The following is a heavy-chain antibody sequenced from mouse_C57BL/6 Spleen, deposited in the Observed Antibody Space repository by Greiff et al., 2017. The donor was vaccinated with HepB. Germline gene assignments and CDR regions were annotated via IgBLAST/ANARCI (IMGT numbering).Heavy chain of an antibody. V-gene: IGHV1-72*01. CDR3: ARSPTIYYGDDHYAMDY. Sequence: QVQLQQPGAELVKPGASVKLSCKASGYTFTSYWMHWVKQRPGRGLEWIGRIDPNSGGTKYNEKFKSKATLTVDKPSSTAYMQLSSLTSEDSAVYDCARSPTIYYGDDHYAMDYWGQGTSVTVSS. D-gene: IGHD2-2*01. CDR2: IDPNSGGT. J-gene: IGHJ4*01. CDR1: GYTFTSYW.